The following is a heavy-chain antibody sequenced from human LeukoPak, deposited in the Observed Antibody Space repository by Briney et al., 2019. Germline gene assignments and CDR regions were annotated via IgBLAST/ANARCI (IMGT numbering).Heavy chain of an antibody. J-gene: IGHJ6*03. CDR3: AKAGPTYYYMDV. CDR1: GFTFDGYT. V-gene: IGHV3-43*01. CDR2: IGWDGGST. Sequence: GGSLRLSCAASGFTFDGYTMHWVRQAPGKGLEWVSLIGWDGGSTYYADSVKGRFTISRDNSKNSLYLQMNSLRTEDTALYYCAKAGPTYYYMDVWGKGTTVTVSS.